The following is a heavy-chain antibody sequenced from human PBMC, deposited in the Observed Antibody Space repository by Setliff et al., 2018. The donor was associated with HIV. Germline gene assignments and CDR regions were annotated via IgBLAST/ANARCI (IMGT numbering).Heavy chain of an antibody. CDR2: VEPQHGEA. Sequence: GASVKVSCKASGYTFTDYYMHWVQQAPGKGLEWMGRVEPQHGEAIFAGKFQGRVTITADTSTDTAYMELSSLRSEDTAVHFCARGTTATDYYYYMDVWGKGTSVTSP. V-gene: IGHV1-69-2*01. D-gene: IGHD4-17*01. CDR3: ARGTTATDYYYYMDV. CDR1: GYTFTDYY. J-gene: IGHJ6*03.